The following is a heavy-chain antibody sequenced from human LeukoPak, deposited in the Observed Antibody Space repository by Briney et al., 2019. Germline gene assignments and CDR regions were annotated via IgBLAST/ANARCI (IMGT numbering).Heavy chain of an antibody. CDR3: AGEDNSSGYRPFDI. J-gene: IGHJ3*02. Sequence: ASVKVSCKASGYTFTSHGISWVRQAPGQGLEWMGRINPNNGGTNYAQKFQGRVTMTRDMSMSTAYMELSRLRSDDTAVYYCAGEDNSSGYRPFDIWGQGTMVTVPS. D-gene: IGHD3-22*01. CDR1: GYTFTSHG. CDR2: INPNNGGT. V-gene: IGHV1-2*06.